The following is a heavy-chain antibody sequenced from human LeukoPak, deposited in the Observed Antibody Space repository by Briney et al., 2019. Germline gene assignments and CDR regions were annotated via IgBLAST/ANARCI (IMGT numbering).Heavy chain of an antibody. CDR3: ARVRLIAAAYYFDY. Sequence: VGSLRLSCAASGFIFSSYSMNWVRQAPGKGLEWVSSISSSSSYIFYADSVKGRFTISRDNAKNSLYLQMNSLRAEGTAVYYCARVRLIAAAYYFDYWGQGTLVTVSS. D-gene: IGHD6-13*01. V-gene: IGHV3-21*01. CDR2: ISSSSSYI. J-gene: IGHJ4*02. CDR1: GFIFSSYS.